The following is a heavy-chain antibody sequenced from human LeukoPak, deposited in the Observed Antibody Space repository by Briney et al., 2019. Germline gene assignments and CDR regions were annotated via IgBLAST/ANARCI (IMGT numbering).Heavy chain of an antibody. CDR3: ARDRGSSGYYLFDY. D-gene: IGHD3-22*01. J-gene: IGHJ4*02. V-gene: IGHV3-30-3*01. Sequence: PGGSLRLSCAASGFTFCSYAMHWVRQAPGKGLEWVAVISYDGSNKYYADSVKGRFTISRDNSKNTLYLQMNSLRAEDTAVYYCARDRGSSGYYLFDYWGQGTLVTVSS. CDR2: ISYDGSNK. CDR1: GFTFCSYA.